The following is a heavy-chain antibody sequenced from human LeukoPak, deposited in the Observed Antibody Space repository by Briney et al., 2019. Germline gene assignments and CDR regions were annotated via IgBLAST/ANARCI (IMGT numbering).Heavy chain of an antibody. V-gene: IGHV4-4*02. CDR1: GDSISTSTW. D-gene: IGHD1/OR15-1a*01. J-gene: IGHJ3*01. Sequence: PSETLSLTCAVSGDSISTSTWWNWVRQPPGKGLEWIGEIYHSGSTNRNPSLKSRVTISVDKTKNQFSLKLSSVTAADTAMYYCARGHNENNYKSTIDVWGQGTTVTVSS. CDR3: ARGHNENNYKSTIDV. CDR2: IYHSGST.